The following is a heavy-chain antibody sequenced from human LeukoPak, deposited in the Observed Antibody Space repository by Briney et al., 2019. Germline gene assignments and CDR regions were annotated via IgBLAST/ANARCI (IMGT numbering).Heavy chain of an antibody. J-gene: IGHJ6*02. Sequence: SETLSLTCAVYGGSFSGYYWSWIRQPPGKGLEWIGEINHSGSTNYNPSLKSRVTISVDTSKNQFSLELSSVTAADTAVYYCARAPPYDFWSGYNYYYYGMGVWGQGTTVTVSS. V-gene: IGHV4-34*01. CDR1: GGSFSGYY. CDR3: ARAPPYDFWSGYNYYYYGMGV. CDR2: INHSGST. D-gene: IGHD3-3*01.